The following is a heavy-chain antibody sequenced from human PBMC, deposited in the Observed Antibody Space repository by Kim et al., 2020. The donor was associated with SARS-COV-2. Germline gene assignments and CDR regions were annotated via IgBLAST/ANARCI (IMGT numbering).Heavy chain of an antibody. J-gene: IGHJ4*02. D-gene: IGHD3-3*01. CDR2: ISGSGGST. CDR1: GFTFSSYA. Sequence: GGSLRLSCAASGFTFSSYAMSWVRQAPGKGLEWVSAISGSGGSTYYADSVKGRFTISRDNSKNTLYLQMNSLRAEDTAVYYCATGTNELYYDFWSGYYSRFDYWGQGTLVTVSS. CDR3: ATGTNELYYDFWSGYYSRFDY. V-gene: IGHV3-23*01.